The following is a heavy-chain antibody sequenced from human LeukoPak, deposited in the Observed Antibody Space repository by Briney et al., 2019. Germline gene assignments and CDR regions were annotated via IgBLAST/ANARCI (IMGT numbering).Heavy chain of an antibody. CDR3: AKDRDFWSDYSDY. D-gene: IGHD3-3*01. CDR1: VFTFSTYA. J-gene: IGHJ4*02. CDR2: IRYDGSNK. V-gene: IGHV3-30*02. Sequence: GGSLRLSCAASVFTFSTYAMHWVRQAPGKGLEWVAFIRYDGSNKYYADSVKGRFTISRDNSKNTLYLQMNSLRAEDTAVYYCAKDRDFWSDYSDYWGQGALVTVSS.